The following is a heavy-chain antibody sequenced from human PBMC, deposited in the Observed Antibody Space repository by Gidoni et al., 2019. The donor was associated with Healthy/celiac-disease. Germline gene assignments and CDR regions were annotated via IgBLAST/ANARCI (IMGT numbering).Heavy chain of an antibody. J-gene: IGHJ4*02. Sequence: EVPLLESGGGLVQPGGSLRLSCDASGFTFSSYALSWVRPAPGKGREWVSGSSGIGGSTYYAESVKCRFTISRDNAKNTLYLQMNSLRAEDTAVYYCAKDVTGSSSDALDYWGQGTLVTVSS. D-gene: IGHD6-6*01. CDR3: AKDVTGSSSDALDY. V-gene: IGHV3-23*01. CDR1: GFTFSSYA. CDR2: SSGIGGST.